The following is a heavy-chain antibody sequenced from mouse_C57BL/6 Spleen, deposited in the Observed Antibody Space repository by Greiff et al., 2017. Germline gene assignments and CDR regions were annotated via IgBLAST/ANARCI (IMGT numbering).Heavy chain of an antibody. D-gene: IGHD3-1*01. CDR3: ARGGGYEGFAD. CDR1: GYTFTSYW. Sequence: QVQLQQSGAELVKPGASVKMSCKASGYTFTSYWITWVKQRPGQGLEWIGDIYPGSGSTNYNGKFKSKATLTVDTSSSTAYIQLSSLTSEDSAVCYCARGGGYEGFADWGQGTLVTVSA. V-gene: IGHV1-55*01. J-gene: IGHJ3*01. CDR2: IYPGSGST.